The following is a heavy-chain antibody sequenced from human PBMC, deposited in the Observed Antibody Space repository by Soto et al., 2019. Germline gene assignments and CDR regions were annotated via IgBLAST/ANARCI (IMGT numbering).Heavy chain of an antibody. CDR2: IYWDDDK. CDR1: GFSLSTSGVG. V-gene: IGHV2-5*02. CDR3: AHSGSSSRHPSYYYYGMDV. J-gene: IGHJ6*02. D-gene: IGHD6-13*01. Sequence: SGPTLVNPTQTLTLTCTFSGFSLSTSGVGVGWIRQPPGKALEWLALIYWDDDKRYSPSLRRRLTITKDTSKNQVVLTMTNMDPVDTATYYCAHSGSSSRHPSYYYYGMDVWGQGTTVTVSS.